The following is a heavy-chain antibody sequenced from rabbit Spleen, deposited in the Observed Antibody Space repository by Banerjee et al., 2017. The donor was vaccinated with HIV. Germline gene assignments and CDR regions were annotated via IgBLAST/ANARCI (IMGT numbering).Heavy chain of an antibody. CDR3: ARAGYDGWGYDL. Sequence: SLGGPGGGLANLGASLTPTGKASGFSSISASDRCGARQAPGKGLEWIACIDTGSSGFTYFASWAKGRFTISKSSSTSVTLQMTSLTAADTATYFCARAGYDGWGYDLWGQGTLVTVS. V-gene: IGHV1S40*01. D-gene: IGHD4-2*01. J-gene: IGHJ4*01. CDR1: GFSSISASD. CDR2: IDTGSSGFT.